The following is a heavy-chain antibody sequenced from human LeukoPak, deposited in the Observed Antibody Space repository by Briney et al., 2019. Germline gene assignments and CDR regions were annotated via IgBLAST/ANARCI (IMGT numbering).Heavy chain of an antibody. D-gene: IGHD6-19*01. CDR2: IGGNGVST. CDR3: AKRLAMTGTYHFDY. J-gene: IGHJ4*02. CDR1: GFTFSNFA. Sequence: GGSLRLSCAASGFTFSNFAMNWVRQAPGEGLEWVSSIGGNGVSTYYADSGKGRFTVSRDNSNNTLYLQMNSLRDEDTAVYYCAKRLAMTGTYHFDYWGQGTLVTVSS. V-gene: IGHV3-23*01.